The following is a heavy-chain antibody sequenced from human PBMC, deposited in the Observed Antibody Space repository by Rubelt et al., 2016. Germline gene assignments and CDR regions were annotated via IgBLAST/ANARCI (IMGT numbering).Heavy chain of an antibody. J-gene: IGHJ3*02. Sequence: QVQLVQSGAEVKKPGASVKVSCKASGYTFTSYGIRWVRQAPGQGPEWMGWISAHSGHTNYAQKLQGRVTMTTDTATITAYMELRSLRSDDTAVYYCARDRTWLVPGLDAFDIWGQGTMVTVSS. CDR2: ISAHSGHT. V-gene: IGHV1-18*01. D-gene: IGHD6-19*01. CDR1: GYTFTSYG. CDR3: ARDRTWLVPGLDAFDI.